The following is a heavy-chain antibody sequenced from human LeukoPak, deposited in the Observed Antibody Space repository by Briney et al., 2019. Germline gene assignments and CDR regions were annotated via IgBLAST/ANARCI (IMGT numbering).Heavy chain of an antibody. D-gene: IGHD2-8*01. CDR2: INNGGST. Sequence: SETLSLTCSVSGASIRSHYWSWIRRPPGKGLERIGYINNGGSTTYNPSLKSRVTISIDTSKNQFSLKLNSVTAADTAVYYCARSMLTTNFDYWGQGTLVTVSS. CDR1: GASIRSHY. J-gene: IGHJ4*02. V-gene: IGHV4-59*08. CDR3: ARSMLTTNFDY.